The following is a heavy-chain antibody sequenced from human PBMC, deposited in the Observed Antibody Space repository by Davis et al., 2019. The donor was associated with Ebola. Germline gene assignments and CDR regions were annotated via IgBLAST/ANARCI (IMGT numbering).Heavy chain of an antibody. D-gene: IGHD2-21*02. CDR3: AKDRHFVVVTAFVF. CDR2: ISNDGSKT. CDR1: GFTFGTYG. V-gene: IGHV3-30*18. J-gene: IGHJ4*02. Sequence: GESLKISCAASGFTFGTYGMHWLRQAPGKGLEWVAFISNDGSKTYYADSVKGRFTISRDNSNKMLYLQMNSLRTDDTAVYYCAKDRHFVVVTAFVFWGQGTLVTVSS.